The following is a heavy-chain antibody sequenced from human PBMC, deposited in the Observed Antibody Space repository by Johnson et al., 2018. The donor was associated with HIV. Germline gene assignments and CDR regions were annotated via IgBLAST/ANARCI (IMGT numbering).Heavy chain of an antibody. CDR2: IYSGRSP. CDR3: ARGTPGDYDSSGYYRGSEAFDI. J-gene: IGHJ3*02. D-gene: IGHD3-22*01. V-gene: IGHV3-53*01. Sequence: VQPVESGGGLLQPAGSLRLSCASSGFTVSSHYLSSARQAPGKGLEWVSVIYSGRSPYYADTVKGRFTIPRDNSKNTLYLQMDSLRDDDTAVYYCARGTPGDYDSSGYYRGSEAFDIWGQGTMVTVSS. CDR1: GFTVSSHY.